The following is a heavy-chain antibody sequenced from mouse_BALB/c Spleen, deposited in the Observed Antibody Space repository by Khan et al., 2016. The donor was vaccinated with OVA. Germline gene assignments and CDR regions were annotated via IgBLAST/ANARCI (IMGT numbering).Heavy chain of an antibody. J-gene: IGHJ2*01. CDR1: GYSITSGYG. CDR3: VRTSRINY. V-gene: IGHV3-2*02. CDR2: ISYSGST. Sequence: VQLKESGPGLVKPSQSLSLTCTVTGYSITSGYGWNWIRQFPGNKLEWMGYISYSGSTNYNPSLKSRISITRDTSKNQFFLQLNSVTTEDTATYYCVRTSRINYWGQGTTLTVSS. D-gene: IGHD3-3*01.